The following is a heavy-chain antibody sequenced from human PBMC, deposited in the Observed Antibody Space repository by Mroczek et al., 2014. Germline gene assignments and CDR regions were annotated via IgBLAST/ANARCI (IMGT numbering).Heavy chain of an antibody. CDR1: GYTFTGYY. CDR2: INPNSGGT. Sequence: QVQLVQSGAEVKKPGASVKVSCKASGYTFTGYYMHWVRQAPGQGLEWMGWINPNSGGTNYAQKFQGRVTMTRDTSISTAYMELSRLRSDDTAVYYCAGLTVSTSTIFGVVGGPWGQGTLVTVSS. D-gene: IGHD3-3*01. CDR3: AGLTVSTSTIFGVVGGP. V-gene: IGHV1-2*02. J-gene: IGHJ5*02.